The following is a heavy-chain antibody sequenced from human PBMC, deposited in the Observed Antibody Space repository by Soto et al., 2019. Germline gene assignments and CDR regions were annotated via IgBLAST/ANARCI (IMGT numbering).Heavy chain of an antibody. V-gene: IGHV3-15*07. J-gene: IGHJ6*02. CDR2: IKSKNDGGTT. CDR1: GFTFSNAW. D-gene: IGHD3-3*01. CDR3: TRHDSNYDFWSGSPPRYGMDV. Sequence: AGGSLRLSCAASGFTFSNAWMNWVRQAPGKGLEWVGRIKSKNDGGTTDYAAPVKGRFTISRDDSKNTAYLQMNSLKTEDTAVYYCTRHDSNYDFWSGSPPRYGMDVWGQGTTVTVSS.